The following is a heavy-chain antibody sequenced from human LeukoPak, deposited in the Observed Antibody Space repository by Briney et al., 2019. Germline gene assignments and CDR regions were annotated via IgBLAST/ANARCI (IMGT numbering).Heavy chain of an antibody. Sequence: GRSLRLSCAASGFTFSTYAMHWVRQAPGKGLEWVAVISYDGSSKYYADSVKGRFTISRDNSKNTLYLQMNSLRAEDTAVYYCARGGSGRYYDYFDYWGQGTLVTVSS. CDR3: ARGGSGRYYDYFDY. J-gene: IGHJ4*02. CDR1: GFTFSTYA. CDR2: ISYDGSSK. V-gene: IGHV3-30*04. D-gene: IGHD1-26*01.